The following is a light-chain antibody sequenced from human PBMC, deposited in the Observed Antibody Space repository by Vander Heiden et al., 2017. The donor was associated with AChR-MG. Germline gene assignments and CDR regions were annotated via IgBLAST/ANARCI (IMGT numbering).Light chain of an antibody. J-gene: IGKJ2*01. V-gene: IGKV3-15*01. CDR2: GAS. CDR3: QQYNSWLYT. CDR1: QSVSSN. Sequence: EIVITQSPATLSVSPGERATLSCRASQSVSSNLAWYQQKPGQAPRLLIYGASTRATGIPARFSGSGSGTEFTLTISSLQSEDFAVYYCQQYNSWLYTFGHGTKLGIK.